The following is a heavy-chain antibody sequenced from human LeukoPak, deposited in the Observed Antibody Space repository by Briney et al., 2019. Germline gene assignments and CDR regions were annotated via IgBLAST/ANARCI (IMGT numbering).Heavy chain of an antibody. J-gene: IGHJ5*02. Sequence: GASVKVSCKASGYTFTGYYMHWVRQAPGQGLEWMGRINPNSGGTNYARKFQGRVTMTRDTSISTAYMELSRLRSDDTAVYYCARDYLDYDFWSGYYGNWFDPWGQGTLVTVSS. D-gene: IGHD3-3*01. CDR2: INPNSGGT. V-gene: IGHV1-2*06. CDR1: GYTFTGYY. CDR3: ARDYLDYDFWSGYYGNWFDP.